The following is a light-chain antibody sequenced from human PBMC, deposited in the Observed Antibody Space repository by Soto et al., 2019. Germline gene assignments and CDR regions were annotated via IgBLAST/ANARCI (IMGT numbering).Light chain of an antibody. CDR3: QQYYNPPYT. CDR2: WAS. J-gene: IGKJ2*01. Sequence: DIVMTQSPDSLAVSLGERATINCKSSQSVLYSSNNKNYLAWYQQKSGQPPKLLIYWASTRESGVPDRFSGSGSGTDFTLTISSLQAEDVAVYYCQQYYNPPYTFGQGTKLEI. V-gene: IGKV4-1*01. CDR1: QSVLYSSNNKNY.